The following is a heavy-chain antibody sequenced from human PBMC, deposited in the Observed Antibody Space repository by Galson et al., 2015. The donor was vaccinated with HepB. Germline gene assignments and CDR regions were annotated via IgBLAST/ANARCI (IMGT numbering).Heavy chain of an antibody. V-gene: IGHV1-2*07. J-gene: IGHJ4*02. Sequence: SVKVSCNASGYTFIRYYRHWVRQAPGQGLEWMGWMNPNRGDTNYVHKFQGRVTMPRDTSISTAHMELSRLRSDDTAVYYCAGEFVQGIAVVVAGLDYWGQGTLVTVSS. CDR3: AGEFVQGIAVVVAGLDY. D-gene: IGHD6-19*01. CDR2: MNPNRGDT. CDR1: GYTFIRYY.